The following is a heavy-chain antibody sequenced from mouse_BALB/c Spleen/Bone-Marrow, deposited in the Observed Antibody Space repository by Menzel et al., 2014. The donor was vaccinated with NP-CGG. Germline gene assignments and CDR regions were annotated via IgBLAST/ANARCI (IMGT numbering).Heavy chain of an antibody. Sequence: EVNVVESGGGLVQPGGSLRLSCAASGFTFSSYGMSWVRQTPDKRLELVGTINSNGGGTYYPDSVKGRYTISRDNAKNTLCLQMSSLKSEDTAMYYCARVWYFDYWGQGTSVTVSS. J-gene: IGHJ2*03. V-gene: IGHV5-6-3*01. CDR3: ARVWYFDY. CDR2: INSNGGGT. CDR1: GFTFSSYG.